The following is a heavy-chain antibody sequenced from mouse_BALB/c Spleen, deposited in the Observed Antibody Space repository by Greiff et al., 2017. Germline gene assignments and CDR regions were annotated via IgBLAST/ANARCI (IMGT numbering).Heavy chain of an antibody. CDR2: IDPETGGT. Sequence: VQLQESGAELVRPGASVTLSCKASGYTFTDYEMHWVKQTPVHGLEWIGAIDPETGGTAYNQKFKGKATLTADKSSSTAYMELRSLTSEDSAVYYCTRDYYGSSSAWFAYWGQGTLVTVSA. D-gene: IGHD1-1*01. CDR3: TRDYYGSSSAWFAY. V-gene: IGHV1-15*01. CDR1: GYTFTDYE. J-gene: IGHJ3*01.